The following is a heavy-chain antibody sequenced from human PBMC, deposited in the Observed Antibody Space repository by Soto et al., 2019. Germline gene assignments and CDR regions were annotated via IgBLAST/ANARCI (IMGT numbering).Heavy chain of an antibody. CDR1: GFTFSSYG. Sequence: GGSLRLSCAASGFTFSSYGMHWVRQAPGKGLEWVAVIWYDGSNKYYADSVKGRFTISRDNSKNTLYLQMNSLRAEDTAVYYCAREADYDSGNDAFDIWGQGTMVTVSS. D-gene: IGHD3-22*01. CDR2: IWYDGSNK. CDR3: AREADYDSGNDAFDI. V-gene: IGHV3-33*01. J-gene: IGHJ3*02.